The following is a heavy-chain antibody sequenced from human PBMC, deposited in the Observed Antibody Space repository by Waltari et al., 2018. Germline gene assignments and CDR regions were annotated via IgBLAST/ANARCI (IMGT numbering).Heavy chain of an antibody. Sequence: QVQLVESGGGLVKPGGSLKTSCVTSGFTLSDYYLTWVRQGPGKGLDCVSSISDSGRTTYYADSVKGRFTISRDNANSLLFLQMNNVRAEDTAFYFCAREKTVGSPDYVGGIDYWGQGTLVTVSS. D-gene: IGHD4-17*01. J-gene: IGHJ4*02. CDR3: AREKTVGSPDYVGGIDY. CDR1: GFTLSDYY. CDR2: ISDSGRTT. V-gene: IGHV3-11*01.